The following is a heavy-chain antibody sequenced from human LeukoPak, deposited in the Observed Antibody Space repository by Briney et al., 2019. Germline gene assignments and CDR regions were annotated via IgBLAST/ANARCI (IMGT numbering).Heavy chain of an antibody. Sequence: SETLSLTCTVSGGSISSYYWSWIRQPAGKGLEWIGRIYTSGSTNYNPSLKSRVTMSVDTSKNQFSLRLTSVTAADTAVYYCARAESGYGGYRNGYYYYYMDVWGKGTTVTVSS. CDR3: ARAESGYGGYRNGYYYYYMDV. CDR2: IYTSGST. J-gene: IGHJ6*03. V-gene: IGHV4-4*07. D-gene: IGHD5-12*01. CDR1: GGSISSYY.